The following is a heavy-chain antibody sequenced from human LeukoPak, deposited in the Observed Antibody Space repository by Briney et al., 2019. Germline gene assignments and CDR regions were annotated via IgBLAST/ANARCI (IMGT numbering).Heavy chain of an antibody. J-gene: IGHJ6*02. CDR3: VVQHYYGSGSRKYYYYGMDV. Sequence: PGGSLRLSCSASGFTFSSYAMHWVRQAPGKGLEYVSAISSNGGSTYYADSVKGRFTISRDNSKNTLYLQMSSLRAEDTAVYYCVVQHYYGSGSRKYYYYGMDVWGQGTTVTVSS. CDR2: ISSNGGST. V-gene: IGHV3-64D*09. D-gene: IGHD3-10*01. CDR1: GFTFSSYA.